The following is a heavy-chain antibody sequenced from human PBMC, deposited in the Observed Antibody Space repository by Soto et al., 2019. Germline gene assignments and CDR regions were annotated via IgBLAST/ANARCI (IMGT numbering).Heavy chain of an antibody. CDR3: ARGVVRANRYPFEY. J-gene: IGHJ4*02. CDR1: VFTFSDYY. CDR2: ISSSSSYT. V-gene: IGHV3-11*06. Sequence: PVGSLRLSCASSVFTFSDYYMSCIRQSPGKGLEWVSYISSSSSYTNYADSVKGRFTISRDNAKNSLYLQMNSLRAEDTAVYYCARGVVRANRYPFEYLGQATLVIVS. D-gene: IGHD3-3*01.